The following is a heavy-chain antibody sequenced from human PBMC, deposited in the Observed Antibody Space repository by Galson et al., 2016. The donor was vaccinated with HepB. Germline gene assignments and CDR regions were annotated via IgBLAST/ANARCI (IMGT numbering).Heavy chain of an antibody. CDR2: ISSGGYT. D-gene: IGHD3-9*01. Sequence: SLRLSCAASGLSVSSDYMSWVRQALGKGLEWVAVISSGGYTYYAQSVTGRLTISRDNSKNTLYRQMNRLRAEDTAVYYGARATRYFDWRYQYGMDVWGKGTTVTVSS. J-gene: IGHJ6*04. CDR1: GLSVSSDY. V-gene: IGHV3-53*01. CDR3: ARATRYFDWRYQYGMDV.